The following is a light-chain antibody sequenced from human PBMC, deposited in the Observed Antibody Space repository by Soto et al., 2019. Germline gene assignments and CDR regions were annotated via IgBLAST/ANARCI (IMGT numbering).Light chain of an antibody. CDR3: QHFGDSLT. V-gene: IGKV3-20*01. J-gene: IGKJ4*01. CDR2: GAS. Sequence: ETVLTQSPGTLSLSPGERATLSCRASQSVGSSYLACYQQKPGQAPRLLIYGASSRATGIPERFSGSGSGTDFTLSVSRLEAEDFAVYYCQHFGDSLTFGGGTKVEI. CDR1: QSVGSSY.